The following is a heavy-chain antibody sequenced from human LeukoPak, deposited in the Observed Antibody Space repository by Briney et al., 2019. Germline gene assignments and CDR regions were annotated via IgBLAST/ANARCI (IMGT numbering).Heavy chain of an antibody. J-gene: IGHJ4*02. Sequence: ASVKVSCKASGFTFTAYWMHWVRQAPGQGLEWMGVVNPTADNRVYAQKFQGRVTMTRDTSTSTVYMELSSLRSEDTAVYYCARDRRKYSGSYGRRTTEGGVFDYWGQGTLVTVSS. V-gene: IGHV1-46*01. CDR1: GFTFTAYW. CDR3: ARDRRKYSGSYGRRTTEGGVFDY. CDR2: VNPTADNR. D-gene: IGHD1-26*01.